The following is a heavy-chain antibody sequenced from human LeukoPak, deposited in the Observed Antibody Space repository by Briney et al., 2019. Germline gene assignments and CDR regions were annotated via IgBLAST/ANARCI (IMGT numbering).Heavy chain of an antibody. CDR1: GLTNAW. CDR3: ARGVARAYYFDY. V-gene: IGHV3-11*01. D-gene: IGHD2-15*01. CDR2: ISSSGSTI. Sequence: GGSLRLSCATSGLTNAWMSWVRQAPGKGLEWVSYISSSGSTIYYADSVKGRFTISRDNAKNSLYLQMNSLRAEDTAVYYCARGVARAYYFDYWGQGTLVTVSS. J-gene: IGHJ4*02.